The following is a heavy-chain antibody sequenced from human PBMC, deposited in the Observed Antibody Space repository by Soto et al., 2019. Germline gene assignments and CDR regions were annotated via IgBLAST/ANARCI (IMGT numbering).Heavy chain of an antibody. CDR3: ANLGIQWLVQDC. CDR2: ISGSGGST. J-gene: IGHJ4*02. Sequence: GGSLRLSCAASGFTFSSYAMSWVRQAPGKGLEWVSAISGSGGSTYYADSVKGRFTISRDNSKNTLYLQMNSLRAEDTAVYYCANLGIQWLVQDCWGQGTLVTVSS. CDR1: GFTFSSYA. V-gene: IGHV3-23*01. D-gene: IGHD6-19*01.